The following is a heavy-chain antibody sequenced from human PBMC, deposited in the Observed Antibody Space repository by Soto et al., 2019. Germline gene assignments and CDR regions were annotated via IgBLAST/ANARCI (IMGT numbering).Heavy chain of an antibody. Sequence: TLSLTCTVSGGSISSGDYYWSWIRQPPGKGLEWIGYIYYSGSTYYNPSLKSRVTISVDTSKNQFSLKLRSVTAADAAVYYCAREGVELSGGYYYYGMDVWGQGTTVTVSS. CDR1: GGSISSGDYY. J-gene: IGHJ6*02. CDR3: AREGVELSGGYYYYGMDV. V-gene: IGHV4-30-4*01. D-gene: IGHD1-1*01. CDR2: IYYSGST.